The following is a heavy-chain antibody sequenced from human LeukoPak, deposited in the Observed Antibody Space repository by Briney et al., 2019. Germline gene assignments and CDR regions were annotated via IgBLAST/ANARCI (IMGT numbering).Heavy chain of an antibody. Sequence: GGSLRLSCAASGFTFNTYTMNWVRQAPGKGLEWVSAISGSGGSTYYADSVKGRFTISRDNSKNTLYLQMNSLRAEDTAVYYCAKGGAYYYDGSGYFSIWGQGTMVTVSS. J-gene: IGHJ3*02. CDR3: AKGGAYYYDGSGYFSI. D-gene: IGHD3-22*01. CDR1: GFTFNTYT. CDR2: ISGSGGST. V-gene: IGHV3-23*01.